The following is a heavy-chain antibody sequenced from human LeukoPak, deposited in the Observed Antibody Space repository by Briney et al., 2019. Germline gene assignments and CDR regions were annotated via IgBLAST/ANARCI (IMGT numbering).Heavy chain of an antibody. D-gene: IGHD2-15*01. CDR2: IKSKSDGGTI. V-gene: IGHV3-15*01. CDR1: GFTFSGAW. CDR3: TTRRQDGW. Sequence: TGGSLRLSCVGSGFTFSGAWMSWVRQAPGKGLEWVGRIKSKSDGGTIDYAAPVKGRFTISRDDSRNTLYLQMNSLKTEDTAVYYCTTRRQDGWWGQGTLVTVS. J-gene: IGHJ4*02.